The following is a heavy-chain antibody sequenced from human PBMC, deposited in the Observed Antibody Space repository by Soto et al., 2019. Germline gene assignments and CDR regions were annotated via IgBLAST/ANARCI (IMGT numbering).Heavy chain of an antibody. J-gene: IGHJ6*03. CDR1: GASISSSNYY. D-gene: IGHD2-8*02. CDR2: T. Sequence: QLQLQESGPGLVKSSETLSLTCTVSGASISSSNYYWGWIRQPPGRGLEWIGSTDCNPSLKSRVTISVDTSKNQFSLKLSSVTAADTAVYYCARHVLSLDYYYMDVWGTGTTVTVSS. V-gene: IGHV4-39*01. CDR3: ARHVLSLDYYYMDV.